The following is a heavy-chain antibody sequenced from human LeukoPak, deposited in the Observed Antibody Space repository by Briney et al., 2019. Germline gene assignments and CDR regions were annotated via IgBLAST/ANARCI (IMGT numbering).Heavy chain of an antibody. V-gene: IGHV4-61*01. Sequence: SETLSLTCTVSGGSVSSGSYYWSWIRQPPGKGLEWIGYIYYSGSTNYNPSLKSRVTISVDTSKNQFSLKLSSVTAADTAVYYCARSPRVITILGVAQTENWFDPWGQGTLVTVSS. CDR3: ARSPRVITILGVAQTENWFDP. D-gene: IGHD3-3*01. J-gene: IGHJ5*02. CDR1: GGSVSSGSYY. CDR2: IYYSGST.